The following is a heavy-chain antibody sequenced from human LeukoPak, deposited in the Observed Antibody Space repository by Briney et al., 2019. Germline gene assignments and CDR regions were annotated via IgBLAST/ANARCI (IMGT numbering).Heavy chain of an antibody. CDR2: ISSSSNTI. V-gene: IGHV3-48*02. Sequence: GGSLTLSCAASGFTFSSYSMNWVRQAPGKGLEWVSYISSSSNTIYYADSVKGRFTISRDNAKNSLFLQMNSLRDEDTSVYYCARAVTVVTRGGLVFDYWGQGTLVSVSS. D-gene: IGHD2-21*02. CDR1: GFTFSSYS. J-gene: IGHJ4*02. CDR3: ARAVTVVTRGGLVFDY.